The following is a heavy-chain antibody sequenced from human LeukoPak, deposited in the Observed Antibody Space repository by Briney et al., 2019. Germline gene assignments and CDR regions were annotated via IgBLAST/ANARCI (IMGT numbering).Heavy chain of an antibody. CDR1: GFTFDDYA. J-gene: IGHJ4*02. D-gene: IGHD6-6*01. CDR2: ISWNSDSI. Sequence: GRSLRLSCAASGFTFDDYAMHWVRQAPGKGLEWVSGISWNSDSIGYADSVKGRFTISRDNAKNSLYLQMNSLRAEDTAVYYCATYSTSSQAPVYWGQGTLVTVS. V-gene: IGHV3-9*01. CDR3: ATYSTSSQAPVY.